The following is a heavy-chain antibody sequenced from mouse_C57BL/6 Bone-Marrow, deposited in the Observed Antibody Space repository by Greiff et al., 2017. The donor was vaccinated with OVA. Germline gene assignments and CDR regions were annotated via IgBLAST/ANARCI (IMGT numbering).Heavy chain of an antibody. J-gene: IGHJ3*01. CDR3: ARSRIYYYGSSDY. Sequence: VQLQQSGPELVKPGASVKISCKASGYSFTGYYMNWVKQSPEKSLEWIGEINPSTGGTTYNQKFKAKATLTVDKSSSTAYMQLKSLTSEDSAVYYCARSRIYYYGSSDYWGQGTLVTVSA. V-gene: IGHV1-42*01. CDR1: GYSFTGYY. CDR2: INPSTGGT. D-gene: IGHD1-1*01.